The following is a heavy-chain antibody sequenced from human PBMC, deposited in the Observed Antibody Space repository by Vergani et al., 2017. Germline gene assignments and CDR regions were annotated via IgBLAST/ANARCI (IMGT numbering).Heavy chain of an antibody. CDR3: ARNXYCGGDCYSDAFDI. CDR2: IDYSRST. CDR1: GDSVISTDYH. V-gene: IGHV4-61*08. Sequence: QVQLQESGPGLVKPSEILALTCTVSGDSVISTDYHWGWIRQPPGKGLEWIGYIDYSRSTNYNPSLKSRVTISVDTSKNQFSLKRSSVTAADTAVYYCARNXYCGGDCYSDAFDIWGQGTMVTVSS. J-gene: IGHJ3*02. D-gene: IGHD2-21*02.